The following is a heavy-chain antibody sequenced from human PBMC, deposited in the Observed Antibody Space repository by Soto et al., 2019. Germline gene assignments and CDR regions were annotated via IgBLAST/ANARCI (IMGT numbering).Heavy chain of an antibody. CDR2: ISYDGSNT. Sequence: QVLLVESGGGVVQPGRSLRLSCAASGFPFTTYGMHWVREGPGKGLEWVAVISYDGSNTYYADSVKGRFTISRDNSKNILYLQMNSLRTEDTALYYCVGGQYYFDYRGQGTLVTVFS. CDR3: VGGQYYFDY. J-gene: IGHJ4*02. V-gene: IGHV3-30*03. CDR1: GFPFTTYG. D-gene: IGHD3-10*01.